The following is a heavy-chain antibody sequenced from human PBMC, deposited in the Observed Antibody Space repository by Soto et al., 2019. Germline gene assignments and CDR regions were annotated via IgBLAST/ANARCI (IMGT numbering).Heavy chain of an antibody. CDR2: IYYGGST. D-gene: IGHD1-26*01. V-gene: IGHV4-39*01. Sequence: PSETLSLTCTVSGGSISSNDYYWDWIRQSPGKGLEWIGSIYYGGSTYYNPSLKSRVSMSVDTSRNQFSLKLNSVTATDTAIYFCARHRGGASSQRYSDYWGQGTLVTVSS. CDR1: GGSISSNDYY. J-gene: IGHJ4*02. CDR3: ARHRGGASSQRYSDY.